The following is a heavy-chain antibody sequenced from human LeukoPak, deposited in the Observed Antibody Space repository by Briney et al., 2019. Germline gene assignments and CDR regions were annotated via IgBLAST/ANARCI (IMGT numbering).Heavy chain of an antibody. CDR3: AKVGPCSSTSCYYYYYYGMDV. CDR2: ISGSGGST. CDR1: GFTFSSYA. V-gene: IGHV3-23*01. D-gene: IGHD2-2*01. Sequence: GGSLRLSCAASGFTFSSYAMSWVRQAPGKGLEWVSAISGSGGSTYYADSVKGRFTISRDNTKNTLYLQMNSLRAEDTAVYYCAKVGPCSSTSCYYYYYYGMDVWGQGTTVTVSS. J-gene: IGHJ6*02.